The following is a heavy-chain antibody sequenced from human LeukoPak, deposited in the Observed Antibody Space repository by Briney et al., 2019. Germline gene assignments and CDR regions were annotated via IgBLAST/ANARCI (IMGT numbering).Heavy chain of an antibody. CDR1: GFTFDDYA. CDR2: ISWNSGSI. Sequence: GGSLRLSCAASGFTFDDYAMHWVRQAPGKGLEWVSGISWNSGSIGYADSVKGRFTISRDNAKNSLYLQMNSLRAEDAALYYCAKEDRRGRHFDYWGQGTLVTVSS. D-gene: IGHD3-16*01. J-gene: IGHJ4*02. V-gene: IGHV3-9*01. CDR3: AKEDRRGRHFDY.